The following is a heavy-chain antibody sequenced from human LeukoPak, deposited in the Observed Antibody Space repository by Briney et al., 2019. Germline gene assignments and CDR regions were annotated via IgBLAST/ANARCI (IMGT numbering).Heavy chain of an antibody. CDR3: AKGRVGANGYYYYGMDV. J-gene: IGHJ6*02. D-gene: IGHD1-26*01. CDR1: GFTFSSFS. CDR2: ISYDGSNK. V-gene: IGHV3-30*18. Sequence: GGSLRLSCAATGFTFSSFSMHWVRQAPGKGLEWVAVISYDGSNKYYADSVKGRFTISRDNSKNTLYLQMNSLRTEDTAVYYCAKGRVGANGYYYYGMDVWGQGATVTVSS.